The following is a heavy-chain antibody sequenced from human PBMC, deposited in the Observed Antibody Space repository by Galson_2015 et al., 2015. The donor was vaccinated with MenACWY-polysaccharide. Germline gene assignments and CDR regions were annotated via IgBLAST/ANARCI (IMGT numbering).Heavy chain of an antibody. J-gene: IGHJ4*02. V-gene: IGHV1-3*01. CDR1: GYTFTSYA. CDR3: AKDLRGYSLGVWGVSDY. D-gene: IGHD5-18*01. CDR2: INAGNGNT. Sequence: SVKVSCKASGYTFTSYAMHWVRQAPGQRLEWMGWINAGNGNTKYSQKFQGRVTITRDTSASTAYMELSSLRSEDTAVYYCAKDLRGYSLGVWGVSDYWGQGTLVTVSS.